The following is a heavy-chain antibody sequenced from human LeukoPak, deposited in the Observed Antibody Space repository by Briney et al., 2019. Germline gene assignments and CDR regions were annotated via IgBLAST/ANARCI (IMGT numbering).Heavy chain of an antibody. CDR3: ARALAWGGSSYSYYYMDV. J-gene: IGHJ6*03. Sequence: GASVKLSCKSSGYTFSEYDINWVRQAPGPGHGWMGWINPNSGNAGYVQKFQGRVTMTRNTSISTAYMELSSLRSEDTAVYYCARALAWGGSSYSYYYMDVWDQGTTVTVSS. D-gene: IGHD1-26*01. CDR2: INPNSGNA. V-gene: IGHV1-8*01. CDR1: GYTFSEYD.